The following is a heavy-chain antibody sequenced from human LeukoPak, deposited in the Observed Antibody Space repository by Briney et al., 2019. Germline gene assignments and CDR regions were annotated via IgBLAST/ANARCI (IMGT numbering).Heavy chain of an antibody. Sequence: PSETLSLTCAVYGGSFSGYFWNWIRQPPGKGLEWIGEINHSGSSNYNPSLKSRVTISVDTSKNQVSLNLSSVSAADTAVYYCVYCSSTSCYMAKPYYWGQETLVTVSS. V-gene: IGHV4-34*01. CDR2: INHSGSS. J-gene: IGHJ4*02. CDR1: GGSFSGYF. D-gene: IGHD2-2*02. CDR3: VYCSSTSCYMAKPYY.